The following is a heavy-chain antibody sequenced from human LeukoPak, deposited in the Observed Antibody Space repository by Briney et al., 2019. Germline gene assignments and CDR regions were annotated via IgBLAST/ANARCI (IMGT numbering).Heavy chain of an antibody. D-gene: IGHD2-21*01. CDR1: GFTFSTYG. Sequence: PGGSLRLSCAASGFTFSTYGMHWARQAPGKGLEWVAFIRFDGNNEYYTDSLKGRFTISRDNSKNRLYLQMNSLRAEDTAVYYCAKDFHWRGGDCCYYFDYWGQGTLVTVSS. V-gene: IGHV3-30*02. J-gene: IGHJ4*02. CDR3: AKDFHWRGGDCCYYFDY. CDR2: IRFDGNNE.